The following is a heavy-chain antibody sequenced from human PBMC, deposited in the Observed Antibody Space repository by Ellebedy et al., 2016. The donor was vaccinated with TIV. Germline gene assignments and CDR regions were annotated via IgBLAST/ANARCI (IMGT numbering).Heavy chain of an antibody. J-gene: IGHJ4*02. Sequence: ASVKVSCXASGYTFTSYDINWVRQATGQGLEWMGWMNPNSGNTGYAQKFQGRVTMTRNTSISTAYMELSSLRSEGTAVYYCARAPFYRTNDLDYWGQGTLVTVSS. CDR1: GYTFTSYD. CDR3: ARAPFYRTNDLDY. CDR2: MNPNSGNT. D-gene: IGHD1-1*01. V-gene: IGHV1-8*01.